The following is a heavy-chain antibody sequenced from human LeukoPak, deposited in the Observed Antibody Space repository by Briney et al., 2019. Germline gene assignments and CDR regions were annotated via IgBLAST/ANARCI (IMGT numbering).Heavy chain of an antibody. J-gene: IGHJ4*02. CDR1: GYTFTGYY. CDR3: ARVPTYYYDSSGYYYFDY. V-gene: IGHV1-18*04. Sequence: ASVKVSCKASGYTFTGYYMHWVRQAPGQGLEWMGWISAYNGNTNYAQKLQGRVTMTTDTSTSTAYMELRSLRSDDTAVYYCARVPTYYYDSSGYYYFDYWGQGTLVTVSS. D-gene: IGHD3-22*01. CDR2: ISAYNGNT.